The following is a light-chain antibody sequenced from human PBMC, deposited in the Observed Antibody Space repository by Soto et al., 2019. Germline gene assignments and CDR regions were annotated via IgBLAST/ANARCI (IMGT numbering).Light chain of an antibody. V-gene: IGKV1-5*01. CDR3: QQRYSTPIT. CDR1: QTISNW. Sequence: DIQMSQYTSTLAASVGDRDTTSFRASQTISNWLAWYQQKPGKAPKLLIFDASSLESGVPSRFSGSGSGTECTRTIGSLQPQDCATDFCQQRYSTPITFGQGTRLEIK. J-gene: IGKJ5*01. CDR2: DAS.